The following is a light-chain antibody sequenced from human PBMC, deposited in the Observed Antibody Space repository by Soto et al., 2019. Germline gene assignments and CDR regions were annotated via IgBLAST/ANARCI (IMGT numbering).Light chain of an antibody. Sequence: DIQMTQSPSSLSASVWDKVTITCRASQTIRSYLNWYQHKPGKAPRLLIYGASSLQFGVPSRFSGSGSGTDFTLTITNLQPEDFATYYCQQSYGSPLFTFGPGTKVDI. CDR3: QQSYGSPLFT. CDR1: QTIRSY. CDR2: GAS. V-gene: IGKV1-39*01. J-gene: IGKJ3*01.